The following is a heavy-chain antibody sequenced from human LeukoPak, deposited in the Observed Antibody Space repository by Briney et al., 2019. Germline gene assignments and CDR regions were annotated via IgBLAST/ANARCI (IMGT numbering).Heavy chain of an antibody. Sequence: PGGSLRLSCAASGFTFSNHGMNWVRQAPGKGLEWVSSISSSSSYIYYADSVKGRFTISRDNAKNSLYLQMNSLRAEDTAVYYCARPSRDAFDIWGQGTMVTVSS. CDR2: ISSSSSYI. CDR3: ARPSRDAFDI. J-gene: IGHJ3*02. V-gene: IGHV3-21*01. CDR1: GFTFSNHG.